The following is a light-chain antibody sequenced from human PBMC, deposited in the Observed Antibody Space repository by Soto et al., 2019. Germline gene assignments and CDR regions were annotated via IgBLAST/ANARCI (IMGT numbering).Light chain of an antibody. V-gene: IGLV2-14*03. J-gene: IGLJ1*01. CDR1: SSDVGFYNY. Sequence: QSALTQPASVSGSPGQSITISCTGTSSDVGFYNYVSWYQHHPGNAPKLMIYDVSNRPSGVSNRFSGSKSGNTASLTISGLQGEDEADYYCSSFTSSSTYVFGTGTQLTVL. CDR2: DVS. CDR3: SSFTSSSTYV.